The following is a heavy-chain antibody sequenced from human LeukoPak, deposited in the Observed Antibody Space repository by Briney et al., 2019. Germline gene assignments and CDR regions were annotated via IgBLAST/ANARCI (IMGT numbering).Heavy chain of an antibody. V-gene: IGHV3-23*01. Sequence: PGGSLRLSCAASGFTFSSYAMSWVRQAPGKGLEWVSAISGSGGSTYYADSVKGRFTISRDNSKNTLYLQMNNLRAEDTAVYYCAKDPRYSYGGYCDYWGQGTLVTVSS. J-gene: IGHJ4*02. D-gene: IGHD5-18*01. CDR3: AKDPRYSYGGYCDY. CDR2: ISGSGGST. CDR1: GFTFSSYA.